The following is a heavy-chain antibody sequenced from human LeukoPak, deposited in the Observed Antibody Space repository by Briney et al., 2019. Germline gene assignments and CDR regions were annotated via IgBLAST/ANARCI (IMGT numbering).Heavy chain of an antibody. CDR3: ARDDYGVFDAFDV. Sequence: SETLSLTCTVSGGSISSHYWSWIRQPPGKGLEWIGYIYNSGSTNYNPSLKSRVTISLDTSKNQFSLHLTSLTAADTAVYFCARDDYGVFDAFDVWGQGTVVTVSS. D-gene: IGHD3-16*01. J-gene: IGHJ3*01. V-gene: IGHV4-59*08. CDR1: GGSISSHY. CDR2: IYNSGST.